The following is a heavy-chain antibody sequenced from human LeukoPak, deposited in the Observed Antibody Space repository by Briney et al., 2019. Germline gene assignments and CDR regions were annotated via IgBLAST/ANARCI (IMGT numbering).Heavy chain of an antibody. J-gene: IGHJ4*02. V-gene: IGHV3-20*04. CDR1: GFTFSSYE. D-gene: IGHD5-18*01. CDR3: ARAGYSYGYGYFDY. CDR2: INWNGGST. Sequence: PGGSLRLSCAASGFTFSSYEMDWVRQAPGKGLEWVSGINWNGGSTGYADSVKGRFTISRDNAKNSPYLQMNSLRAEDTALYYCARAGYSYGYGYFDYWGQGTLVTVSS.